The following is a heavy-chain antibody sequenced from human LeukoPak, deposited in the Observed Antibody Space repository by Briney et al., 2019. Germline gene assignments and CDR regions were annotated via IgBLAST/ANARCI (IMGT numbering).Heavy chain of an antibody. D-gene: IGHD1-1*01. CDR2: ISWDGGST. Sequence: GGSLRLSCAASGFTFDDYTMHWGRQAPGEGLEWVSLISWDGGSTYYADSVKGRFTISRDNSKNSLYLQMNSLRTEDTALYYCAKAGREYYYYMDVWGKGTTVTVSS. J-gene: IGHJ6*03. V-gene: IGHV3-43*01. CDR1: GFTFDDYT. CDR3: AKAGREYYYYMDV.